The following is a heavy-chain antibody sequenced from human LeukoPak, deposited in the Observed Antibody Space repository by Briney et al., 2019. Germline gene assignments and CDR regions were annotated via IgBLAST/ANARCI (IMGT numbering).Heavy chain of an antibody. Sequence: SETLSLTCIVSGGSISSSTYQWGWIRQPPGKGLEWIGIIYYSGSTYYNPSLKSRVTLSVDTSKNQFSLYLSSVTAADTAVYYCARDRQQLVRGDYFDYWGQGTLITVSS. CDR3: ARDRQQLVRGDYFDY. V-gene: IGHV4-39*07. J-gene: IGHJ4*02. CDR1: GGSISSSTYQ. D-gene: IGHD6-13*01. CDR2: IYYSGST.